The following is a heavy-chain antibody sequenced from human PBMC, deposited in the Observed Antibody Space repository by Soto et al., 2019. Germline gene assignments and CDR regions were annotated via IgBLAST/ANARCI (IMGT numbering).Heavy chain of an antibody. D-gene: IGHD2-21*02. CDR3: AREETAWPLAYGLDV. CDR2: IGTRSDI. Sequence: GGSLRLSCAASGFTFSTYSMHWVRQAPGKGLEWVSSIGTRSDIYYADSVKGRFTISRDNAKNSLSLQMNSLRAEDTGVYYCAREETAWPLAYGLDVWGQGTTVTVSS. CDR1: GFTFSTYS. J-gene: IGHJ6*02. V-gene: IGHV3-21*01.